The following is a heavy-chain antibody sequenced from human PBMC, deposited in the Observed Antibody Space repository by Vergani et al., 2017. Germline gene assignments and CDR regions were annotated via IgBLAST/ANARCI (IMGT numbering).Heavy chain of an antibody. D-gene: IGHD2-21*02. V-gene: IGHV3-11*01. CDR1: GFTFSDYY. CDR2: ISSSGSTI. CDR3: ARDRPRHIVGVTGHYYYGMDV. Sequence: QVQLVESGGGLVKPGGSLRLSCAASGFTFSDYYMSWIRQAPGKGLEWVSYISSSGSTIYYADSVKGRFTISRDNAKNSLYLQMNSLRAEDTAVYYCARDRPRHIVGVTGHYYYGMDVWGQGTTVTVSS. J-gene: IGHJ6*02.